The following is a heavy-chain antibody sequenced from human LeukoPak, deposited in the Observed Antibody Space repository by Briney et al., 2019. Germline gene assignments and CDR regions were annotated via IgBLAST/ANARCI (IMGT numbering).Heavy chain of an antibody. D-gene: IGHD5-18*01. J-gene: IGHJ3*02. CDR2: IIPIFGTA. Sequence: SVKVSCEASGGTFSSYAISWVRQAPGQGLEWMGGIIPIFGTANYAQKFQGRVTITADESTSTAYMELSSLRSEDTAVYYCARSPGYSYGQDAFDIWGQGTMVTVSS. CDR1: GGTFSSYA. CDR3: ARSPGYSYGQDAFDI. V-gene: IGHV1-69*13.